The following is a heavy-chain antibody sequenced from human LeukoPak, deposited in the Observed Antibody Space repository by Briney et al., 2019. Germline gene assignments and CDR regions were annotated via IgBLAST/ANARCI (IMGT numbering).Heavy chain of an antibody. CDR3: ARISWYSSAQLDY. D-gene: IGHD6-19*01. V-gene: IGHV4-59*08. Sequence: SETLSLTCTASGGSISSYYWSWIRQPPGKGLEWIGYIYYSGSTNYNPSLKSRVTISVDTSKNQFSLKLSSVTAADTAVYYCARISWYSSAQLDYWGQGTLVTVSS. J-gene: IGHJ4*02. CDR1: GGSISSYY. CDR2: IYYSGST.